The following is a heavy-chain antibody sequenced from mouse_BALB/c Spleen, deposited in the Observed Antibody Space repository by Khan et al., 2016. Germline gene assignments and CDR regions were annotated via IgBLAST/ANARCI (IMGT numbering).Heavy chain of an antibody. Sequence: EVKLLESGGGLVHPGGSLKLSCAASGFDFSRYWMSWVRQAPGKGLEWIGEINPDSNTINYTPSLKDKFIISRDNAKNTLYLQMSKVRSADTALYYGARTGYYGYLAYWGQGTLVTVSA. CDR1: GFDFSRYW. CDR3: ARTGYYGYLAY. D-gene: IGHD1-1*01. V-gene: IGHV4-1*02. CDR2: INPDSNTI. J-gene: IGHJ3*01.